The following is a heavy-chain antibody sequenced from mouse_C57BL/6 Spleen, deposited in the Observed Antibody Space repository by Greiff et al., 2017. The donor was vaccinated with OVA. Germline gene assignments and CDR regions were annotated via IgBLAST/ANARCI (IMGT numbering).Heavy chain of an antibody. Sequence: EVKLMESGGGLVKPGGSLKLSCAASGFTFSSYAMSWVRQTPEKRLEWVATISDGGSYTYYPDNVKGRFTISRDNAKNNLYLQMSHLKSEDTAMYYCARGGLSNGFDYWGQGTTLTVSS. J-gene: IGHJ2*01. CDR3: ARGGLSNGFDY. CDR2: ISDGGSYT. CDR1: GFTFSSYA. V-gene: IGHV5-4*03. D-gene: IGHD2-5*01.